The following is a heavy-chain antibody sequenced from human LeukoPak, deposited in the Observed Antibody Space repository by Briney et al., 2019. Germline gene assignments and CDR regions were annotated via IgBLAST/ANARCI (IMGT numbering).Heavy chain of an antibody. CDR2: MNQDGSAK. CDR1: GFTFSSYW. CDR3: ARESTRERPGC. D-gene: IGHD5/OR15-5a*01. Sequence: GGSLRLSCAASGFTFSSYWMHWVRQAPGKGLEWVANMNQDGSAKNYVDSVEGRFTISRDNAKNLLYLQMNSLRAEDTAVYYCARESTRERPGCWGQGTLVTVSS. V-gene: IGHV3-7*01. J-gene: IGHJ4*02.